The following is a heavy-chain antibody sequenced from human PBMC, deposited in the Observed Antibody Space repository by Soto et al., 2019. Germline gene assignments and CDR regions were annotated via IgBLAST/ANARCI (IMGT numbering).Heavy chain of an antibody. D-gene: IGHD2-15*01. Sequence: GASVKVSCKVSGYTLTELSMHWVRQAPGKGLEWMGGFDPEDGETIYAQKFQGRVTMAEDTSTDTAYMELSSLRSEDTAVYYCATGFCSGGSCPHYGMDVWGQGTTVTVSS. V-gene: IGHV1-24*01. CDR2: FDPEDGET. CDR1: GYTLTELS. J-gene: IGHJ6*02. CDR3: ATGFCSGGSCPHYGMDV.